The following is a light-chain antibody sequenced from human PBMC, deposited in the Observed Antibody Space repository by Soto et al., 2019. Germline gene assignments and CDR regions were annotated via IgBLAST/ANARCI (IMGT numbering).Light chain of an antibody. CDR3: QQYSNWPLT. V-gene: IGKV3-15*01. Sequence: EIVMTQSPATLSMSPGERATLSCRASQSVSSNLAWYKQKPGQAPRLLTYGASTRATGIPARFSGSGSGAEFTLTISSLQSEDFAVYYCQQYSNWPLTFGGGTKVEIK. J-gene: IGKJ4*01. CDR1: QSVSSN. CDR2: GAS.